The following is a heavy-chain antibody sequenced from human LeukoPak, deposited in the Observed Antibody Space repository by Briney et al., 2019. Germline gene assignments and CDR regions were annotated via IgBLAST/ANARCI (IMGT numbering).Heavy chain of an antibody. D-gene: IGHD1-14*01. Sequence: PGGSLRLSCAGSGFTFRSFGMHWVRQAPGKGLEWVAFISSDGSDKYYADSVKGRFTISRDNSKKTVYLQTNSLKTEDTAVHYCATDRNWFKYFDHWGQGTPVTVSS. V-gene: IGHV3-30*03. CDR3: ATDRNWFKYFDH. CDR1: GFTFRSFG. CDR2: ISSDGSDK. J-gene: IGHJ4*02.